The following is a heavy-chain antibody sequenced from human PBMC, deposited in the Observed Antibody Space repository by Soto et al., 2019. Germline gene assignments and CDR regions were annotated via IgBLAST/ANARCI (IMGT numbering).Heavy chain of an antibody. D-gene: IGHD4-17*01. J-gene: IGHJ4*02. CDR3: ARDDYGGNFPDY. CDR1: GGTFSSYT. CDR2: IIPILGIA. V-gene: IGHV1-69*08. Sequence: QVQLVQSGAEVKKPGSSVKVSCKASGGTFSSYTISWVRQAPGQGLEWMGRIIPILGIANYAQKFQGRVTIPPEKSTSTAYMELSSLRSEDTAVYYCARDDYGGNFPDYWGQGTLVTVSS.